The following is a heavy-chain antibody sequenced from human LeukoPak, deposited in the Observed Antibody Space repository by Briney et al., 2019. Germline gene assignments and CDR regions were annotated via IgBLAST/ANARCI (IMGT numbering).Heavy chain of an antibody. V-gene: IGHV3-21*01. CDR1: GFTLSSYS. J-gene: IGHJ4*02. Sequence: PGGSLRLSCAASGFTLSSYSTNWVRQAPGKGLEWVSSISSSSSYIYYADSVKGRFTISRDNAKNSLYLQMNSLRAEDTAVYYCARRRITMVRGIDYWGQGTLVTVSS. CDR2: ISSSSSYI. CDR3: ARRRITMVRGIDY. D-gene: IGHD3-10*01.